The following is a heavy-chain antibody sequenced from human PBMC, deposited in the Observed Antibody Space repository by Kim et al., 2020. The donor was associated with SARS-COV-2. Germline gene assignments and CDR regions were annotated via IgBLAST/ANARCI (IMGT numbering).Heavy chain of an antibody. Sequence: AQKFQGRVTMTRDTSTSTVYMELSSLRSEDTAVYYCATEGEQTTVEGFGYWGQRTLVTVSS. D-gene: IGHD4-17*01. J-gene: IGHJ4*02. V-gene: IGHV1-46*01. CDR3: ATEGEQTTVEGFGY.